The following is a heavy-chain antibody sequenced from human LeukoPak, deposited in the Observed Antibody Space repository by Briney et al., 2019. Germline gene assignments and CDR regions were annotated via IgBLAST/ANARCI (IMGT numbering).Heavy chain of an antibody. V-gene: IGHV1-2*02. Sequence: ASVKVSCKASGYTFTGYYMHWVRQAPGQGLEWMGWINPNSGGTNYAQKFQGRVTITADKSTSTAYMELSSLRSEDTAVYYCARYYDYVWGSYRSNYYYYGMDVWGQGTTVTVSS. CDR3: ARYYDYVWGSYRSNYYYYGMDV. CDR1: GYTFTGYY. CDR2: INPNSGGT. J-gene: IGHJ6*02. D-gene: IGHD3-16*02.